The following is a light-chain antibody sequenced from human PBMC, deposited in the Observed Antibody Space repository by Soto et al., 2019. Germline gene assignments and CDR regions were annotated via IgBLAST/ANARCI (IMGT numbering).Light chain of an antibody. CDR2: EVS. J-gene: IGLJ1*01. V-gene: IGLV2-14*01. Sequence: QSALTQPASVSGSPGQSITISCTGTSSDVGGYNYVSWYQQHPGKAPKLMSYEVSNRPSGVCNRFSGSKSGNTASLTISGLQAEDEADYYCSSYTSSSTPYVFGTGTKLTVL. CDR3: SSYTSSSTPYV. CDR1: SSDVGGYNY.